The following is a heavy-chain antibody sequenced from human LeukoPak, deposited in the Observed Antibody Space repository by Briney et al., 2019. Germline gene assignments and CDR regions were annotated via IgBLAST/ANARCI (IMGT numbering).Heavy chain of an antibody. CDR2: ISWNSGSI. CDR3: AKDRTVYDSSGLDY. V-gene: IGHV3-9*01. CDR1: GFTFDDYA. J-gene: IGHJ4*02. Sequence: PGGSLRLSCTASGFTFDDYAIHWVRQAPGKGLEWVSGISWNSGSIGYADSVKGRFTISRDNAKNSLYLQMNSLIAEDTGLYYCAKDRTVYDSSGLDYWGQGTLVIVSS. D-gene: IGHD3-22*01.